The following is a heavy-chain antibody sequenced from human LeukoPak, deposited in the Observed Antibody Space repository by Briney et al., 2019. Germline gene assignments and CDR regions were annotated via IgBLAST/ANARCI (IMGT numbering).Heavy chain of an antibody. V-gene: IGHV1-69*13. CDR2: IIPIFGTA. D-gene: IGHD3-3*01. Sequence: ASVKVSCTASGGTFSSYAISWVRQAPGQGLEWMGGIIPIFGTANYAQKFQGRVTITADESTSTAYMELSSLRSEDTAVYYCARGDPLHVLRFLEWPRRPGQNYYGMDVWGQGTTVTVSS. J-gene: IGHJ6*02. CDR3: ARGDPLHVLRFLEWPRRPGQNYYGMDV. CDR1: GGTFSSYA.